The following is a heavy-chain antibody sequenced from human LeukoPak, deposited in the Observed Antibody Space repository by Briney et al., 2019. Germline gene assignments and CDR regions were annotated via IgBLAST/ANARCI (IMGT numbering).Heavy chain of an antibody. D-gene: IGHD3-10*01. Sequence: GGSLRLSCAASGFTFSSYEMNWVRQAPGKGLEWVSYISSSGSTLYYADSVKGRFTISRDNAKNSLYLQMNSLRAEDTAVYYCARVQAQVRDLGRAFDIWGQGTMVTVSS. J-gene: IGHJ3*02. CDR1: GFTFSSYE. CDR3: ARVQAQVRDLGRAFDI. V-gene: IGHV3-48*03. CDR2: ISSSGSTL.